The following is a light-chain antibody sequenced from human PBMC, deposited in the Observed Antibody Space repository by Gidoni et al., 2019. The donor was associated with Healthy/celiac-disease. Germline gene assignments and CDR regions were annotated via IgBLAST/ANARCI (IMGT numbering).Light chain of an antibody. CDR1: QSVSSSY. Sequence: EIVFTQSPVTMSLSPGERATLSCTASQSVSSSYLAWYQQKPGQAPRLLIHGASSRATGIQDRFSGSGYGTDFTLTISRLEPEDFAVYYCQQYGSSPFTFGPGTKVDIK. J-gene: IGKJ3*01. V-gene: IGKV3-20*01. CDR3: QQYGSSPFT. CDR2: GAS.